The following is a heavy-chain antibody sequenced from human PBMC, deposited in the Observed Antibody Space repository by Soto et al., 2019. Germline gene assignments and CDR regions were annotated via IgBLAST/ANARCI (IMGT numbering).Heavy chain of an antibody. Sequence: GSLRLSCASSGFTFSRYWMHWVRQAPGKGLVWVSRISSYGSDTHYADSVKGRFTISRDNAKNTLYLQMNSLRADDTAVYYCASNYAYAEGYYWYGIDVWGQGTTVTVSS. CDR3: ASNYAYAEGYYWYGIDV. CDR1: GFTFSRYW. V-gene: IGHV3-74*01. J-gene: IGHJ6*02. CDR2: ISSYGSDT. D-gene: IGHD3-16*01.